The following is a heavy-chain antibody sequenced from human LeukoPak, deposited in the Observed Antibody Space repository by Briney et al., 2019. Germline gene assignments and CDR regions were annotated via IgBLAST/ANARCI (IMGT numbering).Heavy chain of an antibody. Sequence: PSETLSLTCGVSGDSTSSGGYSWGWIRQPPGKGLEWFGNLYYNGDTYGSPSLKSRVTISVDTSKNQFSLKVTSVTAADTAVYYCARCVRTSSKTNFDSWGQGTLVTVSS. V-gene: IGHV4-39*01. CDR1: GDSTSSGGYS. J-gene: IGHJ4*02. D-gene: IGHD1-14*01. CDR2: LYYNGDT. CDR3: ARCVRTSSKTNFDS.